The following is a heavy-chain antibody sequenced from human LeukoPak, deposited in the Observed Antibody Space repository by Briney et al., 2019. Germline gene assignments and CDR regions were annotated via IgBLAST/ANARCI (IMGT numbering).Heavy chain of an antibody. V-gene: IGHV1-18*01. J-gene: IGHJ4*02. CDR3: ARVPLSSGWYYFDY. Sequence: GASVKVSCKASGYTFTSYGISWVRQAPGQGLEWMGWISAYSGNTNYAQKLQGRVTITTDTSTSTAYMELRSLRSDDTAVYYCARVPLSSGWYYFDYWGQGTLVTVSS. CDR1: GYTFTSYG. D-gene: IGHD6-19*01. CDR2: ISAYSGNT.